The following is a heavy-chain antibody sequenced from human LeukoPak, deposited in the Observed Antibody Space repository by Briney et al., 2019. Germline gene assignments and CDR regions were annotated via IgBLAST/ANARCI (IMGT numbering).Heavy chain of an antibody. V-gene: IGHV3-23*01. CDR3: AKEYCTKGVCTPLGY. J-gene: IGHJ4*02. CDR1: GYSITRGYY. D-gene: IGHD2-8*01. CDR2: ISGSGGST. Sequence: LTCTVSGYSITRGYYWGWIRQPPGKGLEWFSAISGSGGSTYYPASVKGRFTISRDNSKNTLYLQMISLIAEHTAIYDCAKEYCTKGVCTPLGYWCRGTLLSVSS.